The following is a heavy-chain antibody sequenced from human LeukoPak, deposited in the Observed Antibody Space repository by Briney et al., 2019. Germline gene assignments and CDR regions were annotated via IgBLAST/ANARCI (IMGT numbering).Heavy chain of an antibody. Sequence: PSETLSLTCTVSGGSISSSSYYWGWIRQPPGKGLEWIGSIYYSGSTYYNPSLKSRVTISVDTSKNQFSLELSSVTAADTAVYYCATTPGGTMIPGVFDYWGQGTLVTVSS. V-gene: IGHV4-39*01. J-gene: IGHJ4*02. CDR2: IYYSGST. CDR1: GGSISSSSYY. CDR3: ATTPGGTMIPGVFDY. D-gene: IGHD3-22*01.